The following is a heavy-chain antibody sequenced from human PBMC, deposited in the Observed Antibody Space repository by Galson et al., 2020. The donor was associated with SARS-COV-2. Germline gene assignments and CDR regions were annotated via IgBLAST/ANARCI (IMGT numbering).Heavy chain of an antibody. CDR1: GASISSGSYY. CDR3: ARGNSPCVTIFGVLTGTCGMDV. V-gene: IGHV4-61*02. D-gene: IGHD3-3*01. J-gene: IGHJ6*02. CDR2: IYNSGNT. Sequence: SETLSLTCTVSGASISSGSYYWSWIRQPAGKGLEWIGRIYNSGNTNYNPSLWSQVTISVDTSKNQFSLKLTSVTAADTAVYYWARGNSPCVTIFGVLTGTCGMDVWGQGTTVTVSS.